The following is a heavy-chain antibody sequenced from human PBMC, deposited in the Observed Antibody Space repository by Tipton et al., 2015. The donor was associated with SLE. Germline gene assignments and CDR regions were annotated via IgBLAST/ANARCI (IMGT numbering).Heavy chain of an antibody. CDR2: IYYSGST. Sequence: TLSLTCTVSGGSISSSSYHWGWIRQPPGKGLEWIGSIYYSGSTYYSQSLRSRVTISVDTSKNQFSLKLTSVTAADTAVYYCARHQEDYFDYWGQGTLVTVSS. J-gene: IGHJ4*02. CDR3: ARHQEDYFDY. CDR1: GGSISSSSYH. V-gene: IGHV4-39*01.